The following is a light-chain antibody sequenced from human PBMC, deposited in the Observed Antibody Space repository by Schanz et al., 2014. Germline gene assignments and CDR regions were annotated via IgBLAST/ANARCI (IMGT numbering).Light chain of an antibody. CDR1: SSDVGGFNS. Sequence: QSVLTQPASVSGSPGQSITISCTGTSSDVGGFNSVSWYQQHPGKAPKLMIYDVTNRPSGVSNRFSGSKSDNTASLTISGLQAEDEAEYYCSSYTTSNTFVFGTGTKLTVL. J-gene: IGLJ1*01. V-gene: IGLV2-14*03. CDR3: SSYTTSNTFV. CDR2: DVT.